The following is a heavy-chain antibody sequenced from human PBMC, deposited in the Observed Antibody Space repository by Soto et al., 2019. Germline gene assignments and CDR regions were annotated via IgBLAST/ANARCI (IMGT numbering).Heavy chain of an antibody. CDR3: VTFARNY. D-gene: IGHD3-16*01. CDR2: IYSGGST. CDR1: GFTVSSNY. Sequence: GSLSLSCAASGFTVSSNYMSWVRQAPGKGLEWVSVIYSGGSTYYADSVKGRFTISRDNSKNTLYLQMNSLRAEDTAVYYCVTFARNYWGQGTLVTVSS. J-gene: IGHJ4*02. V-gene: IGHV3-66*01.